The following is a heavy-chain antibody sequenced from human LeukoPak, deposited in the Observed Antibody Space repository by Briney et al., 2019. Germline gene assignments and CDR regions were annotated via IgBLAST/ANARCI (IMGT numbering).Heavy chain of an antibody. CDR2: IYSGGST. J-gene: IGHJ4*02. Sequence: PGGSLRLSCAASGFTVSSNYMSWVRQAPGKGLEWVSVIYSGGSTYYADSVKGRFTISRDNSKNTLYLQMNSLRAEDTAVYYCASKYGGNFFDYWGQGTLVTVSS. D-gene: IGHD4-23*01. CDR1: GFTVSSNY. CDR3: ASKYGGNFFDY. V-gene: IGHV3-53*01.